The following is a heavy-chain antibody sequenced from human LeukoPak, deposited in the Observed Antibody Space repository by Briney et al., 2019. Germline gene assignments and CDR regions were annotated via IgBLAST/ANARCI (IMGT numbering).Heavy chain of an antibody. CDR3: AKAASYCTNGVCYTGGFDY. D-gene: IGHD2-8*01. CDR1: GFTFSSYA. J-gene: IGHJ4*02. CDR2: ISGSGGST. Sequence: PGGSLRLSCAASGFTFSSYAMSWVRQAPGKGLEWVSAISGSGGSTYYADSVKGRFTISRDKSKNTLYLQMNSLRAEDTAVYYCAKAASYCTNGVCYTGGFDYWGQGTLVTVSS. V-gene: IGHV3-23*01.